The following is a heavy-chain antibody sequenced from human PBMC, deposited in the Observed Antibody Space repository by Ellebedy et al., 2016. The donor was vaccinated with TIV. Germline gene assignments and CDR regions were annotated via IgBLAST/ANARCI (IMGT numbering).Heavy chain of an antibody. V-gene: IGHV3-7*01. D-gene: IGHD4-17*01. J-gene: IGHJ5*02. CDR1: GFNFRSYW. CDR2: IRQEGDEI. CDR3: ARRASYGDYAVQVNPWFDP. Sequence: GESLKISCAASGFNFRSYWMTWVRQAPGKGLEWVAKIRQEGDEIYYVESVKGRFTISRDNAKNSLFLQMNSLRVEDTAVFYCARRASYGDYAVQVNPWFDPWGQGTLVTVSS.